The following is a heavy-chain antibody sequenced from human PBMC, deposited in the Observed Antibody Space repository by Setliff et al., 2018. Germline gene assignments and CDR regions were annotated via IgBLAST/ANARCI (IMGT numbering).Heavy chain of an antibody. D-gene: IGHD3-22*01. V-gene: IGHV5-51*01. CDR2: IYPGDSDT. J-gene: IGHJ4*02. CDR1: GYIFTNYW. CDR3: TRSYDSSGYYYTHFDY. Sequence: GESLKISCKASGYIFTNYWIGWVRQMPGKGLEWMGVIYPGDSDTRYSPSFQGQVTISADKSINTAYLQWSSLKASDTAIYYCTRSYDSSGYYYTHFDYWGQGTLVTVSS.